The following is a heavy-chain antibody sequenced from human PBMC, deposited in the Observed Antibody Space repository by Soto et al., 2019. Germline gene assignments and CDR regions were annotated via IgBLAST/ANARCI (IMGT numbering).Heavy chain of an antibody. V-gene: IGHV3-64D*06. D-gene: IGHD3-3*01. Sequence: GGSLRLSCAASGFTFSSYAVHWVRQAPGKGLEYVSAISSNGGSTYYADSVKGRFTISRDNSKNTLYLQMSSLRAEDTAVYYCVKDWSIQNNWFDPWGQGTLVTVSS. CDR3: VKDWSIQNNWFDP. J-gene: IGHJ5*02. CDR1: GFTFSSYA. CDR2: ISSNGGST.